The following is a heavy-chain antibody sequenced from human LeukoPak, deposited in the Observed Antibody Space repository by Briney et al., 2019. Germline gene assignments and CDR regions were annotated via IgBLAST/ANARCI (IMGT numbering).Heavy chain of an antibody. CDR2: INHSGST. J-gene: IGHJ3*02. CDR1: GGSFSGYY. D-gene: IGHD3-16*02. CDR3: ASNHAYDYVWGSYRYRSGAFDI. V-gene: IGHV4-34*01. Sequence: KPSETLSLTCAVYGGSFSGYYWSWIRQPPGKGLEWIGEINHSGSTNYNPSLKSRVTISVDTSKNQFSLKLSSVTAADTAVYYCASNHAYDYVWGSYRYRSGAFDIWGQGTMVTVSS.